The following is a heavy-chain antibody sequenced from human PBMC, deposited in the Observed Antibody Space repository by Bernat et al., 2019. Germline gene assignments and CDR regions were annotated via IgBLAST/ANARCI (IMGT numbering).Heavy chain of an antibody. J-gene: IGHJ6*02. CDR2: ISYDGSNK. CDR3: AKVTGGKNEYYDILTGYYNHYYCCYGMDV. V-gene: IGHV3-30*18. D-gene: IGHD3-9*01. Sequence: QVQLVESGGGVVQLGRSLRLSCAASGFTFSSYGMHWVRQAPGKGLEWVAVISYDGSNKYYADSVKGRFTISRDNSKNTLYLQMNSLRAEDTAVYYCAKVTGGKNEYYDILTGYYNHYYCCYGMDVWGQGTTVTVSS. CDR1: GFTFSSYG.